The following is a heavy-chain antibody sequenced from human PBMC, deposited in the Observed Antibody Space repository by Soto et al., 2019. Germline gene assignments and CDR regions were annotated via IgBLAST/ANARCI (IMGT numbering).Heavy chain of an antibody. Sequence: SLTCTVSGGSISSGGYYWSWIRQHPGKGLEWIGYIYYSGSTYYNPSLKSRVTISVDTSKNQFSLKLSSVTAADTAVYYCARACSLYYYYGMDVWGQGTTVTVS. CDR1: GGSISSGGYY. J-gene: IGHJ6*02. D-gene: IGHD6-19*01. V-gene: IGHV4-31*02. CDR3: ARACSLYYYYGMDV. CDR2: IYYSGST.